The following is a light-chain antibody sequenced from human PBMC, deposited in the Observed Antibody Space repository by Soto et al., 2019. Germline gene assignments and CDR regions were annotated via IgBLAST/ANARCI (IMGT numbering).Light chain of an antibody. CDR2: DAS. CDR1: QSVSSY. V-gene: IGKV3-11*01. CDR3: QQRSNWPQIT. Sequence: DIGFTQSPATVSLSPGERATLSCRASQSVSSYLAWYQQKPGQAPRLLIYDASNRATGIPARFSGSGSGTDFTLTISSLEPEDFAVYYCQQRSNWPQITFGQGTRLEI. J-gene: IGKJ5*01.